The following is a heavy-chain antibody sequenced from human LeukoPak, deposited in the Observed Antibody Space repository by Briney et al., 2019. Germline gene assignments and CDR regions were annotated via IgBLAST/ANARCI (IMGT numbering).Heavy chain of an antibody. D-gene: IGHD3-9*01. Sequence: GGSLRLSCAASGFTFSSYGMHWVRQAPGKGLEWVAVIWYDGSNKYYADSVKGRFTISRDNSKNTLYLQMNSLRAEDTAVYYCALLEGYDILTGYYNFDYWGQGTLVTVSS. J-gene: IGHJ4*02. CDR3: ALLEGYDILTGYYNFDY. CDR1: GFTFSSYG. V-gene: IGHV3-33*01. CDR2: IWYDGSNK.